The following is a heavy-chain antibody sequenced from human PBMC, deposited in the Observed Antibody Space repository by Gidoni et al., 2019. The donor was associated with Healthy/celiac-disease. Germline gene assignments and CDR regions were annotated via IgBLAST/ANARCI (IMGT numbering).Heavy chain of an antibody. CDR3: ARDQEQWPNLYYFDY. V-gene: IGHV4-4*07. D-gene: IGHD6-19*01. CDR2: IYTSGST. CDR1: GRSISSYY. Sequence: QVQLQEPGPGLVKPSETLSLPCTVSGRSISSYYWSWIRQPAGKGLEWIGRIYTSGSTHYNPSLKSRVTMSVDTSKNQFSLKLSSVTAADTAVYYCARDQEQWPNLYYFDYWGQGTLVTVSS. J-gene: IGHJ4*02.